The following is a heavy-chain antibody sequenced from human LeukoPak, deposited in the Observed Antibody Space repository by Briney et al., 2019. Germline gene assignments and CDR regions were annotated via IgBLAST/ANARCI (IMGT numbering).Heavy chain of an antibody. D-gene: IGHD1-26*01. Sequence: GGSLRLSCAASGFTFSSFAMHWVRQAPGKGLEWVAVISYDGSNIYYADSVKGRFTISRDNSKNTLYLQMSSLRAEDTAVYYCASQFDSGSYSQIGYWGQGTLVTVSS. CDR3: ASQFDSGSYSQIGY. J-gene: IGHJ4*02. V-gene: IGHV3-30-3*01. CDR1: GFTFSSFA. CDR2: ISYDGSNI.